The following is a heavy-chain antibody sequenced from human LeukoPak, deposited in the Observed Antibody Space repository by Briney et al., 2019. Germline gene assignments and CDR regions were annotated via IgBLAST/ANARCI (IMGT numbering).Heavy chain of an antibody. CDR2: IYYSGST. V-gene: IGHV4-31*03. D-gene: IGHD6-13*01. Sequence: SETLSLTCTVSGGSISSGGYYWSWIRQHPGKGLEWIGYIYYSGSTYYNPSLKSRVTISVDTSKNQFSLKLSSVTAADTAVYYCAGRGDPPIAAAGAFSLWGQGTLVTVSS. CDR3: AGRGDPPIAAAGAFSL. CDR1: GGSISSGGYY. J-gene: IGHJ4*02.